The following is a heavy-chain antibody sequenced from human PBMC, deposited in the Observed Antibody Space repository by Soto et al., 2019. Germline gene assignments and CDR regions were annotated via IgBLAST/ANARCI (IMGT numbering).Heavy chain of an antibody. V-gene: IGHV3-11*06. CDR2: ISSSSSYT. CDR3: ARVSGIVLVVAATLNPVDY. CDR1: GFTFSDYY. D-gene: IGHD2-15*01. J-gene: IGHJ4*02. Sequence: PGGSLRLSCAASGFTFSDYYMSWIRQAPGKGLEWVSYISSSSSYTNYADSVKGRFTISRDNAKNSLYLQMNSLRAEDTAVYYCARVSGIVLVVAATLNPVDYCGQGTLVTVSA.